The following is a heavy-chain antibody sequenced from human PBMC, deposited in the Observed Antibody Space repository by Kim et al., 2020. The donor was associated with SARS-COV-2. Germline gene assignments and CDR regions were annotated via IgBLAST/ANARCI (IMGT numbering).Heavy chain of an antibody. V-gene: IGHV3-33*06. D-gene: IGHD6-13*01. CDR3: AKDRRRIAAAAPYFDY. CDR2: IWYDGSNK. J-gene: IGHJ4*01. Sequence: AVIWYDGSNKYYADSVKGRFSISRDNSKNTLYLQMNSLRAEYTSVYYCAKDRRRIAAAAPYFDYW.